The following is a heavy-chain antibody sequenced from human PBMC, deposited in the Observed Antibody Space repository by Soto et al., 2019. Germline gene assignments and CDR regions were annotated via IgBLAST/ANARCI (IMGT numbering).Heavy chain of an antibody. CDR1: GFTFSSYS. V-gene: IGHV3-48*01. D-gene: IGHD2-15*01. Sequence: EVHLAESGGGLVQPGVSLRLSCAASGFTFSSYSMKWVRQAPGKGLEWVSSISSSSDTTYYADAVHGRLTISSDNAKHSPYLQPNRLRREDTSVYYCASHSGGSCYSCFYYWGQGTLVTVSS. CDR3: ASHSGGSCYSCFYY. J-gene: IGHJ4*02. CDR2: ISSSSDTT.